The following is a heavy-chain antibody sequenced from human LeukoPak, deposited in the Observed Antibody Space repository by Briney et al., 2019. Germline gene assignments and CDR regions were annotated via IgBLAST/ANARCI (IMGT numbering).Heavy chain of an antibody. Sequence: LRLSXXXSGFXXXSYAMSWVRQAPGKGLEWVSAISGSGGSTYYADSVKGRFTISRDNSKNKLYLQMNSLRAEDTAVYYCAKDHRKGIFGVVTLGYFDYWGQGTLVTVSS. CDR3: AKDHRKGIFGVVTLGYFDY. J-gene: IGHJ4*02. V-gene: IGHV3-23*01. CDR2: ISGSGGST. D-gene: IGHD3-3*01. CDR1: GFXXXSYA.